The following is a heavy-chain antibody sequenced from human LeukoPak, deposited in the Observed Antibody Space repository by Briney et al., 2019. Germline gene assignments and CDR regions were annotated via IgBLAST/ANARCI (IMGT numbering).Heavy chain of an antibody. CDR1: GGFNTHYY. CDR2: IYHSGDT. CDR3: ARGPSTGVVVIIRLFDY. J-gene: IGHJ4*02. V-gene: IGHV4-59*12. D-gene: IGHD3-22*01. Sequence: SETLSLTCSVSGGFNTHYYWSWIRQPPGKGLEWIGTIYHSGDTYYNPSLKSRVTISVDTSKNQFSLKLSSVTAADTAVYYCARGPSTGVVVIIRLFDYWGQGTLVTVSS.